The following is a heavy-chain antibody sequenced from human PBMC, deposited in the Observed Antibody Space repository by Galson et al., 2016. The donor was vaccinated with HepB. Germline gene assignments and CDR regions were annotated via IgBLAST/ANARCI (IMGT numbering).Heavy chain of an antibody. CDR2: ISGYNGNT. J-gene: IGHJ3*02. D-gene: IGHD6-6*01. CDR3: ARVLQIGTRPWGGFDT. Sequence: SVKVSCKASGYTFTNYGITWVRQAPGQGLEWMGWISGYNGNTNYAQKFQGRVTMTTGTSTSTAYIELRSLRFDDTAVYYCARVLQIGTRPWGGFDTWGQGTMVTVSS. V-gene: IGHV1-18*01. CDR1: GYTFTNYG.